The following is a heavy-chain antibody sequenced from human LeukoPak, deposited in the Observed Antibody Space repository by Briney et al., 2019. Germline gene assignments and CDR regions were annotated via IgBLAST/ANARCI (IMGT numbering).Heavy chain of an antibody. J-gene: IGHJ6*04. CDR1: GGTFSSYA. CDR3: ARAEAGDIVVVPAATGAHYYYGMDV. CDR2: IIPIFGTA. Sequence: SVKVSCKASGGTFSSYAISWVRQAPGQGLEWMGGIIPIFGTANYAQKFQGRVTITADKSTSTAYMELSSLRSEDTAVYYCARAEAGDIVVVPAATGAHYYYGMDVWGKGTTVTVSS. D-gene: IGHD2-2*01. V-gene: IGHV1-69*06.